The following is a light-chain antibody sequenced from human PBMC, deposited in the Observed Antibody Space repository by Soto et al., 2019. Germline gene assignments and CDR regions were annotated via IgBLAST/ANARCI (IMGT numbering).Light chain of an antibody. CDR2: DAS. Sequence: DIQMTQSPSSLSASVGDRVTITCQASQDISNYLNWYQQKPGKAPKLLIYDASNLETGVPSRFSGSGSGTDFTFTISSLQPEDISTYYCQQYGNLPLNFGGGTKVEIK. J-gene: IGKJ4*01. V-gene: IGKV1-33*01. CDR3: QQYGNLPLN. CDR1: QDISNY.